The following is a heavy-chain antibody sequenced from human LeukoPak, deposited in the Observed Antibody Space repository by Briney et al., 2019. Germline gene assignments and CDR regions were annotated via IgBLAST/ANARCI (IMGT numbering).Heavy chain of an antibody. CDR1: GGSISSSSYY. D-gene: IGHD3-22*01. V-gene: IGHV4-39*01. Sequence: SETLSLTCTVSGGSISSSSYYWGWIRQPPGKGLEWIGSIYYSGSTYYNPSLKSRVTISVDTSKNQFSLKLSSVTAADTAVYSFARHPFYSYDSSAPYYYYSVRDVGGQGPTAPVSS. CDR3: ARHPFYSYDSSAPYYYYSVRDV. CDR2: IYYSGST. J-gene: IGHJ6*02.